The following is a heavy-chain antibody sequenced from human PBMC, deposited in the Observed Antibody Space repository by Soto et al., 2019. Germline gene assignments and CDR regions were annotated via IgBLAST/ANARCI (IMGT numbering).Heavy chain of an antibody. J-gene: IGHJ6*02. V-gene: IGHV1-58*02. CDR1: GFTFTSSA. CDR3: ARDSNYRPEYFYHGMDV. CDR2: IVVGSGNT. D-gene: IGHD4-4*01. Sequence: SGKVSCKASGFTFTSSAMQWVRQARGQRLEWKGWIVVGSGNTNYAQKFQGRVTITRDTSASTAYMELSSLRSEDTAVYYCARDSNYRPEYFYHGMDVWGQGTTVTVSS.